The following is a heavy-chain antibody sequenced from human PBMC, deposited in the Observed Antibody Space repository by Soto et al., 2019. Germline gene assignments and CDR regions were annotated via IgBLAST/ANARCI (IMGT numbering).Heavy chain of an antibody. V-gene: IGHV3-30*18. J-gene: IGHJ4*02. Sequence: QVQLVESGGGVVQPGRSLRLSCAASGFTFSSYGMHWVRQAPGKGLEWVAVISYDGSNKYYADSVKGRFTISRDNSKNTLYLQMNSLRAEDTAVYYCAKDGTIFGVVIDSNYFDYWGQGTLVTVSS. CDR3: AKDGTIFGVVIDSNYFDY. CDR2: ISYDGSNK. CDR1: GFTFSSYG. D-gene: IGHD3-3*01.